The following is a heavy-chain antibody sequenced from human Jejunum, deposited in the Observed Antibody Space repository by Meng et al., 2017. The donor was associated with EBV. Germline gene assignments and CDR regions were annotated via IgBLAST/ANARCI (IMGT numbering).Heavy chain of an antibody. CDR2: ITVYNGNT. CDR3: ARDSSGYHAHDKVSDY. D-gene: IGHD2-15*01. J-gene: IGHJ4*02. Sequence: QVQRVQYGVEVKKPGASMKVSCKTSGYTFTSYGISWVRQAPGHGPEWMGWITVYNGNTNYAPRLQGRVTMTTDISTSTAYTELRSLRSDDTAVYYCARDSSGYHAHDKVSDYWGQGTLVTVSS. V-gene: IGHV1-18*01. CDR1: GYTFTSYG.